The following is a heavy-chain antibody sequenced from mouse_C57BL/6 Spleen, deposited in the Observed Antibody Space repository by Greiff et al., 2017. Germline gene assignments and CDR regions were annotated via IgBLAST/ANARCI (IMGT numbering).Heavy chain of an antibody. J-gene: IGHJ2*01. D-gene: IGHD1-1*01. CDR3: ERDYNGSRFCDY. CDR2: IDPSDSET. Sequence: QVQLQQPGAELVRPGSSVKLSCKASGYTFTSYWMHWVKQRPIQGLEWIGNIDPSDSETHYNQKFKDKATLTVDKSSSTAYMQLSSLTSEDSAVYYCERDYNGSRFCDYWGQGTTLTVSS. CDR1: GYTFTSYW. V-gene: IGHV1-52*01.